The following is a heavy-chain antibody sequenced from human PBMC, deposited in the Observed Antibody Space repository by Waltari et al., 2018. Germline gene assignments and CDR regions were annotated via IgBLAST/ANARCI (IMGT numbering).Heavy chain of an antibody. CDR2: IIPSFGTA. CDR1: GGTFSSYA. CDR3: ARDRERLQQTDAFDI. Sequence: QVQLVQSGAEVKKPGSSVKVSCKASGGTFSSYAISWVRQAPGQGLEWMGGIIPSFGTANDAQKFQGRVTITADESTSTAYMELSSLRSEDTAVYYCARDRERLQQTDAFDIWGQGTMVTVSS. D-gene: IGHD6-25*01. V-gene: IGHV1-69*12. J-gene: IGHJ3*02.